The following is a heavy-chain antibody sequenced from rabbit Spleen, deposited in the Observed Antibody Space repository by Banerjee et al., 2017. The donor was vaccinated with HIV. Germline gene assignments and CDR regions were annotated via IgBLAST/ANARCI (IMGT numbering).Heavy chain of an antibody. CDR3: SRGTYNSYHL. CDR2: IYVNSGST. J-gene: IGHJ4*01. D-gene: IGHD5-1*01. V-gene: IGHV1S43*01. Sequence: QLEESGGGLVKPGGSLKLSCKASGFDFSSFGECWVRQAPGKGLELIVCIYVNSGSTWYASWVNGRFTISRSTSLNTVDLKMTSLTVADTATYFCSRGTYNSYHLWGPGTLVTVS. CDR1: GFDFSSFGE.